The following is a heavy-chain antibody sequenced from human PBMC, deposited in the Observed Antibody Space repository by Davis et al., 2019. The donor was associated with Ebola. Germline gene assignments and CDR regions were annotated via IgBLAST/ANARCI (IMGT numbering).Heavy chain of an antibody. CDR3: ARALFGASAFDI. Sequence: GESLKISCAASGFTFSSYGMHWVRQAPGKGLEWVAVIWYDGSNKYYADSVKGRFTISRDNSKNTLYLQMNSLRAGDTAVYYCARALFGASAFDIWGQGTMVTVSS. V-gene: IGHV3-33*01. J-gene: IGHJ3*02. CDR2: IWYDGSNK. D-gene: IGHD2-21*01. CDR1: GFTFSSYG.